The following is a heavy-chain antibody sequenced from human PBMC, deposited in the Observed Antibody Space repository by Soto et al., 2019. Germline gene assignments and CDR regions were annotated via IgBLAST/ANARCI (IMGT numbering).Heavy chain of an antibody. CDR3: ARGYYYGSGRPTPGGMDV. CDR1: GYTFTNYD. V-gene: IGHV1-18*01. J-gene: IGHJ6*02. D-gene: IGHD3-10*01. Sequence: QVHLVQSGAEVKKPGASVKVSCKASGYTFTNYDINWVRQAPGQGLEWMGWISTYTGNTNYAQKLQGRGTMTTATSTRKAYREMRSLRSDDTAVYYCARGYYYGSGRPTPGGMDVWGQETTVTVS. CDR2: ISTYTGNT.